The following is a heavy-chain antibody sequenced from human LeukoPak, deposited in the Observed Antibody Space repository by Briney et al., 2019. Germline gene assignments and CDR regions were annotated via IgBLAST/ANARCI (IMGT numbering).Heavy chain of an antibody. V-gene: IGHV1-18*01. Sequence: ASVKVFCKASGYTFNSYGITWVRQPPGQGLEWVGWIYNGVTKFAQKVQDRVTMTTDTSTNIAYMELRNLRSDDTAVYYCARVWYPPDAFDFWGQGTMVTVSS. D-gene: IGHD6-13*01. CDR2: IYNGVT. CDR1: GYTFNSYG. CDR3: ARVWYPPDAFDF. J-gene: IGHJ3*01.